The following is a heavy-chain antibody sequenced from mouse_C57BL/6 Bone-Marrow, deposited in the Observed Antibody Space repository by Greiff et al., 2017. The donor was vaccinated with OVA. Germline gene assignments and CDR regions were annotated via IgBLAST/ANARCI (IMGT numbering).Heavy chain of an antibody. J-gene: IGHJ4*01. V-gene: IGHV2-2*01. Sequence: QVQLKQSGPGLVQPSQSLSITCTVSGFSLTSYGVHWVRQSPGKGLEWLGVIWSGGSTDYNAAFISRLSISKDNSKSQFFFKMNSLQADYTAIYDCSRKPPLYCGYVMDYWGQGTSVTVSS. D-gene: IGHD2-2*01. CDR2: IWSGGST. CDR1: GFSLTSYG. CDR3: SRKPPLYCGYVMDY.